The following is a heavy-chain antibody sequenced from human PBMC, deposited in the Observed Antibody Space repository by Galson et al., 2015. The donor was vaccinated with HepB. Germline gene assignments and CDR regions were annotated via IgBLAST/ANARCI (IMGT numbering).Heavy chain of an antibody. D-gene: IGHD3-3*01. J-gene: IGHJ5*02. CDR2: ITRNSNYI. CDR1: GFTFSSYT. Sequence: SLRLSCAASGFTFSSYTMNWVRQAPGKGLEWVSSITRNSNYIRHADSVKGRFTISRDNAKNSLYLQMESLRAEDTAVYYCARDSRARDFWSGYDWFDPWGQGTLVTVSS. CDR3: ARDSRARDFWSGYDWFDP. V-gene: IGHV3-21*01.